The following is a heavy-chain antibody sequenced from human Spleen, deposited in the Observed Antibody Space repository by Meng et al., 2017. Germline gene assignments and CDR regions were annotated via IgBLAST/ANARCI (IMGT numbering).Heavy chain of an antibody. V-gene: IGHV3-23*01. Sequence: GGSLTLSCAVSGFTFSSYAMSCVRQAAGQGLEWVSAISSISDTTYYADSVKGRFTISRDSSKNTLYLQMNSLRPEDTAVYYCANPIAVSGADDAFAVWGQGTMVTVSS. CDR1: GFTFSSYA. CDR2: ISSISDTT. D-gene: IGHD6-19*01. J-gene: IGHJ3*01. CDR3: ANPIAVSGADDAFAV.